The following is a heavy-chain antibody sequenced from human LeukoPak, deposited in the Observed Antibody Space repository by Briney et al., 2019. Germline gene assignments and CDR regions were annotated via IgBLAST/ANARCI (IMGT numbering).Heavy chain of an antibody. J-gene: IGHJ3*02. CDR3: ARHGYDGFDM. CDR1: GFSFSSYN. CDR2: ISSSSTYI. V-gene: IGHV3-21*01. Sequence: GSLRLSCAASGFSFSSYNMNWVRQAPGKGLEWVSSISSSSTYIYYTDSVKDRFTISRDNAKNSLYMQMNSLRAEDTAVYYCARHGYDGFDMWGQGTMVTVSS. D-gene: IGHD6-13*01.